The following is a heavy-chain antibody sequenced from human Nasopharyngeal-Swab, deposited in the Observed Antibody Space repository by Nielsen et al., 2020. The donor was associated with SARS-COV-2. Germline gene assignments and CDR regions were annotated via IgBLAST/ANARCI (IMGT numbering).Heavy chain of an antibody. CDR2: INIDGSVT. CDR1: GYTFSSYW. CDR3: VKHQGSSSDQ. V-gene: IGHV3-74*01. J-gene: IGHJ4*02. Sequence: GGSLRLSCTASGYTFSSYWMHWVRQVPGKGLVWVSRINIDGSVTDYADSVKGRFTISRDNARNTLYLQMNSLRGEDTAVYYCVKHQGSSSDQWGQGTLVTVSS.